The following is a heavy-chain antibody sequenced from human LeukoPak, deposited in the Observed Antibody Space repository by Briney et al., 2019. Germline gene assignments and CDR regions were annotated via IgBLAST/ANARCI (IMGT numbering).Heavy chain of an antibody. D-gene: IGHD3-9*01. J-gene: IGHJ6*03. CDR1: GGSISSYY. CDR2: IYDTGST. Sequence: SVTLSLTCTVSGGSISSYYWSWIRQSPGKRLEWIGYIYDTGSTKYNPSLKSRVTVSLDTSKNQFSLKLSSVIAADTAVYYCARGMGYYDLLTRYQRDYYYYMDVWGKGTTVTISS. CDR3: ARGMGYYDLLTRYQRDYYYYMDV. V-gene: IGHV4-59*01.